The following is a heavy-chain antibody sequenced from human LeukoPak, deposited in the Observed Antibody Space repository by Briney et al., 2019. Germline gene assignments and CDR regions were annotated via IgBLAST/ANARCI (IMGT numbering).Heavy chain of an antibody. Sequence: GGSLRLSCAASGFTFGSYAMSWVRQAPGKGLEWVSGISGSGGSTYYVDSVRGRFTISRDNSRNTLYLQMDNLRGEDTAMYYCARQLGYCAAGTCYFDSWGHGTQVTVSS. D-gene: IGHD1-1*01. V-gene: IGHV3-23*01. J-gene: IGHJ4*01. CDR1: GFTFGSYA. CDR3: ARQLGYCAAGTCYFDS. CDR2: ISGSGGST.